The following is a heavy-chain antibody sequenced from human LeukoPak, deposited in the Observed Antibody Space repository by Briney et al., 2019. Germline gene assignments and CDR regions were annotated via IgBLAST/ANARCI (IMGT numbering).Heavy chain of an antibody. Sequence: PGRSLRLSCAASGFTFSSYAMHWVRQAPGKGLEWVAVISYDGSNKYYADSVKGRFTISRDNSKNTLYLQMNSLRAEDTAVYYCAREQQLFMDMDVWGKGTTVTVSS. CDR2: ISYDGSNK. CDR1: GFTFSSYA. CDR3: AREQQLFMDMDV. D-gene: IGHD6-13*01. J-gene: IGHJ6*03. V-gene: IGHV3-30*04.